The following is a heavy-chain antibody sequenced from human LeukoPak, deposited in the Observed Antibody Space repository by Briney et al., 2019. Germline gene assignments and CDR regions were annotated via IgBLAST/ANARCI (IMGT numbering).Heavy chain of an antibody. D-gene: IGHD3-10*01. CDR1: GYTFTGFH. CDR2: INPNSGGT. CDR3: ARAHGSAPSALDY. J-gene: IGHJ4*02. V-gene: IGHV1-2*02. Sequence: GASVKVSCKASGYTFTGFHIHWVRQAPGQGLEWMGWINPNSGGTEYAQKFQGRVTMTRDTSINTAYMELSSLTFEDTAVYYCARAHGSAPSALDYWGQGTLVTVSS.